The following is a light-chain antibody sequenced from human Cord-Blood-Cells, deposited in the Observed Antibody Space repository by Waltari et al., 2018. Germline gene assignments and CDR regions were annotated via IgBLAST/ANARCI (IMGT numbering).Light chain of an antibody. J-gene: IGLJ3*02. CDR3: CSYAGSSTWV. CDR2: EGS. V-gene: IGLV2-23*01. Sequence: QSALTQPASVSGSPGQSITIYCTGTSSDVGSYNLVSWYQPDPGKDPKLMVYEGSKRPSGVSNRFSGSKSGNTASLTISWLHAEDEADYYCCSYAGSSTWVFGGGTKLTVL. CDR1: SSDVGSYNL.